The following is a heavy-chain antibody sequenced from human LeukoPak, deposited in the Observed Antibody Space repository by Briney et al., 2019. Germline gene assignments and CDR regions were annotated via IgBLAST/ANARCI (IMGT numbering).Heavy chain of an antibody. Sequence: SVKVSCKSSGGTFSSYAISWVRQAPGQGLEWMGRIIPILGIANYAQKFQGRVTITADKSTSTAYMELSSLRSEDTAVYYCARDGRDGYNYVYWGQGTLVTVSS. J-gene: IGHJ4*02. V-gene: IGHV1-69*04. CDR1: GGTFSSYA. CDR2: IIPILGIA. D-gene: IGHD5-24*01. CDR3: ARDGRDGYNYVY.